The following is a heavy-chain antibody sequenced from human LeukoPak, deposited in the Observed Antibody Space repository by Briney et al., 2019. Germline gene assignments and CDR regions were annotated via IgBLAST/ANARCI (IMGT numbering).Heavy chain of an antibody. CDR2: IYYSGST. Sequence: SETLSLTCTVSGGSISSSTCYWGWIRQPPGRGLESIGTIYYSGSTYYNPSLKSRVTISVDTSKNQFSLKLSSVTAADTAVYYCASFALPTIIVRTTEAEGFDPWGQGTLVTVSS. D-gene: IGHD1-26*01. J-gene: IGHJ5*02. CDR1: GGSISSSTCY. CDR3: ASFALPTIIVRTTEAEGFDP. V-gene: IGHV4-39*07.